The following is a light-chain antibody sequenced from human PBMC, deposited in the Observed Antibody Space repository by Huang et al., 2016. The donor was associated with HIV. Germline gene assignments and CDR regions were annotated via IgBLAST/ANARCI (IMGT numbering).Light chain of an antibody. V-gene: IGKV1-NL1*01. CDR1: QDIRSS. CDR3: QQYYTTPRDT. CDR2: AAS. Sequence: DIQMTQSPSSLSASVGDRVTITCRASQDIRSSLAWYQQKPGKAPKLLLFAASRLESGFPSRFSGSGSGTDYTLTISSLQPEDFATYYCQQYYTTPRDTFGQGTRLAIK. J-gene: IGKJ5*01.